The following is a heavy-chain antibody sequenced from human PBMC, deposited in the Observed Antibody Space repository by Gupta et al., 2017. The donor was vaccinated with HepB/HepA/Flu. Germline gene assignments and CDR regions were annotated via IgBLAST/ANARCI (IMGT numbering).Heavy chain of an antibody. CDR2: VSADNGRT. Sequence: QVQLVQSGAEVKKPGASVKVSCKASGYTFTNYYVTWVRRAPGQGIEWLGWVSADNGRTSYAQKVQDRVFMTTDTSTTTAYRELRSRRSDDTAVYYCARDNKMATNDYWGQGTLVTVSS. V-gene: IGHV1-18*04. D-gene: IGHD5-24*01. J-gene: IGHJ4*02. CDR1: GYTFTNYY. CDR3: ARDNKMATNDY.